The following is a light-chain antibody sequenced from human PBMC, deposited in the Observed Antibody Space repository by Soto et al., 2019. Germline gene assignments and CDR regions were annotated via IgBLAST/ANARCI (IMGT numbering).Light chain of an antibody. CDR3: SSYTGSSTLV. Sequence: HSVLTQPASVSGSPGQSITISCTGTSSDFGDYDYVSWYLQHPGKVPKLMIYEVSNRPSGVSNRFSGSKSGNTASLTISGLQAEDEADYYCSSYTGSSTLVFGTGTKVTVL. CDR1: SSDFGDYDY. CDR2: EVS. J-gene: IGLJ1*01. V-gene: IGLV2-14*01.